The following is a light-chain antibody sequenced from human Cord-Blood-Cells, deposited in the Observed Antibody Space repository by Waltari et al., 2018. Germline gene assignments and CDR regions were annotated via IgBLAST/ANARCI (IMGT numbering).Light chain of an antibody. Sequence: QSALSQPAPLPGSPGPPITIVCTATSRDVGNYNLVSWYQQHPGKAPKLMIYEGSKRPSGVSNRFSGSKSGNTASLTISGLQAEDEADYYCCSYAGSSTYVFGTGTKVTVL. V-gene: IGLV2-23*01. CDR3: CSYAGSSTYV. CDR2: EGS. J-gene: IGLJ1*01. CDR1: SRDVGNYNL.